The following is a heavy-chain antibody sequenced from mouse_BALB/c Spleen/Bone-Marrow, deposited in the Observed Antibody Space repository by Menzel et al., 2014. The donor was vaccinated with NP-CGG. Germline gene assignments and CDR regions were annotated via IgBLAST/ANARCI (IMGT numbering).Heavy chain of an antibody. V-gene: IGHV5-2*01. D-gene: IGHD1-1*01. CDR1: EYEFPSHD. Sequence: EVKLMESGGGLVQPGESLKLSCESNEYEFPSHDMSWVRKTPEKRLELVAAINSDGGSTYYPDTMERRFIISRDNSKXTLYLQMSSLRSEDTAFYYCARHGDYYGSSLFAYWGQGTLVTVSA. J-gene: IGHJ3*01. CDR2: INSDGGST. CDR3: ARHGDYYGSSLFAY.